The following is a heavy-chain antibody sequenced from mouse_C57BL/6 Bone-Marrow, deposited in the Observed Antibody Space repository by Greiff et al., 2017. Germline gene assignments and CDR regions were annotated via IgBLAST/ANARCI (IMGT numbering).Heavy chain of an antibody. D-gene: IGHD2-12*01. CDR2: IHPNSGST. J-gene: IGHJ1*03. Sequence: QVQLQQPGAELVKPGASVKLSCKASGYTFTSYWMHWVKQRPGQGLEWIGMIHPNSGSTNYNEKFKSKATLTVDKSSSTAYMQLSSLTSEDSAVYYCARGADYRGYFDVWGTGTTVTVSS. V-gene: IGHV1-64*01. CDR1: GYTFTSYW. CDR3: ARGADYRGYFDV.